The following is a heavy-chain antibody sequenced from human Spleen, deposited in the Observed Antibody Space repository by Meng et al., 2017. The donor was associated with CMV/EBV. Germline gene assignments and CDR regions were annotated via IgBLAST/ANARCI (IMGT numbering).Heavy chain of an antibody. D-gene: IGHD6-13*01. CDR3: ARDFALVGRFFDY. J-gene: IGHJ4*02. CDR2: INHSGST. CDR1: GGSFSGYY. V-gene: IGHV4-34*09. Sequence: CAVYGGSFSGYYWSWIRQPPGKGLEWIGEINHSGSTYYNPSLKSRVTISVDTSKNQFSLKLSSVTAADTAVYYCARDFALVGRFFDYWGQETLVTVSS.